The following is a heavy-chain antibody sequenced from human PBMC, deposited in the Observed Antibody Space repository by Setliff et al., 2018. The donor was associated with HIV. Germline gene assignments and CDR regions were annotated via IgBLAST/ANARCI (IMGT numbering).Heavy chain of an antibody. V-gene: IGHV3-49*04. CDR2: TRSKAYGGTT. J-gene: IGHJ4*02. Sequence: GGSLRLSCTASGFTFGDYAMSWVRQAPGKGLEWVGFTRSKAYGGTTEYAASVKGRFTISRDDSKSIAYLQMNSLKTEDTAVYYCTRAWGSGWSEEDYFDYWGQGTLVTVSS. CDR3: TRAWGSGWSEEDYFDY. CDR1: GFTFGDYA. D-gene: IGHD6-19*01.